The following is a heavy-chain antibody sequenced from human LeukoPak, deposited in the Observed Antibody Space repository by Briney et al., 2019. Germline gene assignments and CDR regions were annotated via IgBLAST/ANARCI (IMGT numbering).Heavy chain of an antibody. D-gene: IGHD6-13*01. V-gene: IGHV3-64*01. CDR3: ARPNGYSSGWFRF. CDR2: ISSNGGST. CDR1: GFTFSSYA. Sequence: GGSLRLSCAASGFTFSSYAMHWVRQAPGKGLEYVSAISSNGGSTYYANSVKGRFTISRDDSKNTLYLQLGSLRAEDMAVYYCARPNGYSSGWFRFWGQGTLVTVSS. J-gene: IGHJ4*02.